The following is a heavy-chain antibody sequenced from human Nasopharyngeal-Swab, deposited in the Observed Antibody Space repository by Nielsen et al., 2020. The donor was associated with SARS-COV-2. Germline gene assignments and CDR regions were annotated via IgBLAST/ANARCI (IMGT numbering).Heavy chain of an antibody. V-gene: IGHV3-11*06. CDR1: GFSFSDFY. Sequence: GGSLRLSCAASGFSFSDFYMSWIRQAPGKGLEWVSYIHTSGTYTDYADSVKGRFTISRDNAKSSLYLQMNTLRTEDTAVYYCTRYYYDSSGYYTKDYWGQGTLVTVSS. D-gene: IGHD3-22*01. J-gene: IGHJ4*02. CDR3: TRYYYDSSGYYTKDY. CDR2: IHTSGTYT.